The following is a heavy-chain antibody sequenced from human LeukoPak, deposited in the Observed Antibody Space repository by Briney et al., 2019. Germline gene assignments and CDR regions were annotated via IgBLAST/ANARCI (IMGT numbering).Heavy chain of an antibody. V-gene: IGHV7-4-1*02. J-gene: IGHJ5*01. CDR2: INTNTGNP. Sequence: GASVKVSCKSSGYTFTRYVMNWVRQAPGQGLEWMGLINTNTGNPTYSQGFTGRVVFSLDTSVSTASLQISSLKADDTAVYYCAREMTGLVVVGVTYPGKYNWFDSWGQGTLVTVSS. D-gene: IGHD2-15*01. CDR3: AREMTGLVVVGVTYPGKYNWFDS. CDR1: GYTFTRYV.